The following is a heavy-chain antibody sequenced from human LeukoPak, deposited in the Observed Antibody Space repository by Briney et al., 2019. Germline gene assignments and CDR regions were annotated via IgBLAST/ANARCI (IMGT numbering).Heavy chain of an antibody. J-gene: IGHJ5*02. Sequence: GGSLRLSCAASGFTFSSYWMSWVRQAPGKGLEWVSSISSSSSYIYYADSVKGRFTISRDNAKNSLYLQMNSLRAEDTAVYYCARDSIAVAGEYNWFDPWGQGTLVTVSS. CDR3: ARDSIAVAGEYNWFDP. D-gene: IGHD6-19*01. V-gene: IGHV3-21*01. CDR2: ISSSSSYI. CDR1: GFTFSSYW.